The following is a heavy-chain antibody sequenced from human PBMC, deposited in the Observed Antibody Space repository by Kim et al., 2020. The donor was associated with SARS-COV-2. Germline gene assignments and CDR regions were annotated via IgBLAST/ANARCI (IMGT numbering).Heavy chain of an antibody. J-gene: IGHJ4*02. CDR2: YS. V-gene: IGHV6-1*01. CDR3: VRYTGWYNFDY. Sequence: YSDYGVSVRGAITINADTSKNQLSLQLKSVTPEDTAVYFCVRYTGWYNFDYWGQGTLVTVSS. D-gene: IGHD6-19*01.